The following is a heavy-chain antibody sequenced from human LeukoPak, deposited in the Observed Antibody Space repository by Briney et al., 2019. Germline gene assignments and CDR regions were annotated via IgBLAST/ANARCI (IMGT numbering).Heavy chain of an antibody. Sequence: PGGSLRLSCAASGLTFNNYAMTWVRQAPGKGLEWVSGINTGGGGTYYADSVKGRFTISRDNSKNTLYLQMNSLRAEDAAIYYCAKGTAAGTSFDYWGQGTQVIV. CDR1: GLTFNNYA. CDR2: INTGGGGT. D-gene: IGHD6-13*01. J-gene: IGHJ4*02. V-gene: IGHV3-23*01. CDR3: AKGTAAGTSFDY.